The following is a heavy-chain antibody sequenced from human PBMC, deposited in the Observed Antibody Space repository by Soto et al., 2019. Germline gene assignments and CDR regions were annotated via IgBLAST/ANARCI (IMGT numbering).Heavy chain of an antibody. CDR2: INWNGAYS. V-gene: IGHV3-9*01. D-gene: IGHD3-22*01. CDR1: GFKFDDYA. CDR3: ARVHSSGWYVEPYDA. Sequence: EVQLVESGGNLARPGESLRLSCAASGFKFDDYAFHWVRLAPGKGPEWVSGINWNGAYSGYADSVKGRFTISRDNAGNSVFLQMDTLRPEDTDLYYWARVHSSGWYVEPYDAWGQGTMVTVSS. J-gene: IGHJ3*01.